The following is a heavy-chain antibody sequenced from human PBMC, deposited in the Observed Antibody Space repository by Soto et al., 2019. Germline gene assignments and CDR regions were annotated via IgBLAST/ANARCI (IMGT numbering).Heavy chain of an antibody. J-gene: IGHJ6*02. Sequence: PGESLKISCQVSRYSFTNFWIGWVRQMPGKGLEWMGIIYPGDSDTRYSPSFQGQVTISADKSISTAYLQWSSLKASDTAMYYCARRYSSSWYHYYGMDVWGQGTTVTVSS. CDR1: RYSFTNFW. V-gene: IGHV5-51*01. D-gene: IGHD6-13*01. CDR2: IYPGDSDT. CDR3: ARRYSSSWYHYYGMDV.